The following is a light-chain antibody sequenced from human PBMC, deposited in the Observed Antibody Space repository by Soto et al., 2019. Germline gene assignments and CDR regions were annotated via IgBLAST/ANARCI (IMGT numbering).Light chain of an antibody. CDR2: EVS. V-gene: IGLV2-14*01. J-gene: IGLJ2*01. CDR1: SSDVGNYNY. Sequence: QSALTQPASVSGSPGQSITISCTGTSSDVGNYNYVSWYQQHAGIAPNLMIFEVSHRPSGVSSRSSGSKSGNAASLTICGLRTEDDADYYCLSYTSSSTLVFGGGTKLTVL. CDR3: LSYTSSSTLV.